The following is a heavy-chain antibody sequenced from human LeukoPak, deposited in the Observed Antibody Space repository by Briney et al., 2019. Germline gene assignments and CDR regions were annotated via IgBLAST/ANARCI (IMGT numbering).Heavy chain of an antibody. CDR1: GVTLSSRA. D-gene: IGHD3/OR15-3a*01. J-gene: IGHJ4*02. CDR2: ISYNGGST. CDR3: VRRTGNYFDY. V-gene: IGHV3-64D*09. Sequence: PGGSLRRSCSASGVTLSSRAMHWVRQAPGEAVEYVSAISYNGGSTYYANTVKERFTNSRDNSKNTLYLQMSSLRPEDTAVFYCVRRTGNYFDYWGQGTLVTVSS.